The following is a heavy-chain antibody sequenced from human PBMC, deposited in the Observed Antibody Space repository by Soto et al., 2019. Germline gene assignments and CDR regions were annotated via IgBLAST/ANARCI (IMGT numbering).Heavy chain of an antibody. D-gene: IGHD2-2*01. V-gene: IGHV3-23*01. Sequence: PGGSLRLSCAASGFPFDDYGMTWVRQASGKGLEWVSTIIESGGSTYYADSVKGRFTISRDNSKNSLYLQMNSLRAGDTAVYYCARAVPYCSSTSCYSYFDYWGQGTLVTVSS. CDR2: IIESGGST. CDR1: GFPFDDYG. J-gene: IGHJ4*02. CDR3: ARAVPYCSSTSCYSYFDY.